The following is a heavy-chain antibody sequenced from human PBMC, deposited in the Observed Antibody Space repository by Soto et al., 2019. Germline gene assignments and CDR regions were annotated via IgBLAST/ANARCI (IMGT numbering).Heavy chain of an antibody. CDR1: GFTFSSYA. Sequence: PGGSLRLSCAASGFTFSSYAMSWVRQAPGKGLEWVSAISGSGGSTYYADSVKGRFTISRDNSKNTLYLQMNSLRAEDTAVYYCAKVFAPLRYYYYYGMDVWGQGTTVTVSS. CDR3: AKVFAPLRYYYYYGMDV. CDR2: ISGSGGST. V-gene: IGHV3-23*01. J-gene: IGHJ6*02.